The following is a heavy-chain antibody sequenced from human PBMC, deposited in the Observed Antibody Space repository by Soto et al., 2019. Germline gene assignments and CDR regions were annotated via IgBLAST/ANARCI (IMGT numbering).Heavy chain of an antibody. J-gene: IGHJ4*02. CDR3: ARDGNRPTPSYSAPLSYYFDY. V-gene: IGHV4-59*01. D-gene: IGHD2-15*01. Sequence: SETLSLTCTVSGGSISSYYWSWIRQPPGKGLEWIGYIYYSGSTNYNPYLKSRVTISVDTSKKQFSLKLISVTAADTAVYYCARDGNRPTPSYSAPLSYYFDYWGQGTLVTVSS. CDR1: GGSISSYY. CDR2: IYYSGST.